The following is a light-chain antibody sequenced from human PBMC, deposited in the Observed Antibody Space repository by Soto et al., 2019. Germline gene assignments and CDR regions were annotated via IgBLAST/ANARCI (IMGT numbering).Light chain of an antibody. CDR3: QSYDSSLSFYV. V-gene: IGLV1-40*01. CDR2: GNS. Sequence: QSVLTQPTSVSGAPGQRVTISCTGSSSNIGAGYDVHWYQQLPGTAPKLLIYGNSNRPSGVPDRFSGSKSGTSASLAITGLQAEDEADYYCQSYDSSLSFYVFGIGTKLTVL. CDR1: SSNIGAGYD. J-gene: IGLJ1*01.